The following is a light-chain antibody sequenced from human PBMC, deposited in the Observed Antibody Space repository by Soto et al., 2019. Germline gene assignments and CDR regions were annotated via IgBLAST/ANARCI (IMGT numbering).Light chain of an antibody. J-gene: IGLJ1*01. V-gene: IGLV2-14*01. Sequence: ALTQPASVSGSPGQSITISCTGTSSDVGGYNYVSWYQQHPGKAPKLMIYDVSNRPSGVSNRFSGSKSGNTASLTISGLQAEDEADYYCSSYTSSSTLGHVFGTGTKVTVL. CDR3: SSYTSSSTLGHV. CDR1: SSDVGGYNY. CDR2: DVS.